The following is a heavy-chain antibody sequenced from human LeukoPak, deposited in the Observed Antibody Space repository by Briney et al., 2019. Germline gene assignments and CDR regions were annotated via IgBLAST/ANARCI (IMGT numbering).Heavy chain of an antibody. CDR3: ARDLYCSGGSCYSYGMDV. J-gene: IGHJ6*02. CDR1: GYTFTSYG. Sequence: GASVKVSCKASGYTFTSYGISWVRQAPGQGLEWMGIINPSGGSTSYAQKFQGRVTMTRDTSTSTVYMELSSLRSEDTAVYYCARDLYCSGGSCYSYGMDVWGQGTTVTVSS. D-gene: IGHD2-15*01. V-gene: IGHV1-46*01. CDR2: INPSGGST.